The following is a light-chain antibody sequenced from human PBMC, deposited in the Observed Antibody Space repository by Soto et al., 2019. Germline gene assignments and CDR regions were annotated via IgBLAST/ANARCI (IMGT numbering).Light chain of an antibody. J-gene: IGKJ2*03. CDR3: QQNYRTLDS. Sequence: DIQVTQSPSSLSASVGDRVTITCRASQSIRTYLNWYQERPGKPPKLLIHNASTLQSGVPSRFSGSGSGTDFTLTISSLQPEDFATYYCQQNYRTLDSFGQGTKLEIK. V-gene: IGKV1-39*01. CDR2: NAS. CDR1: QSIRTY.